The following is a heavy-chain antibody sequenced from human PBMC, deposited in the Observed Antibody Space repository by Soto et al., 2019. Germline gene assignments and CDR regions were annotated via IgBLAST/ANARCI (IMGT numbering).Heavy chain of an antibody. D-gene: IGHD1-1*01. CDR1: EFTVSSNY. CDR2: IYSGGST. V-gene: IGHV3-53*01. J-gene: IGHJ6*02. CDR3: ARVPPLERPVGYYYGMDV. Sequence: PGGSLSLSCAASEFTVSSNYMSWVRQAPGKGLEWVSVIYSGGSTYYADSVKGRFTISRDNSKNTLYLQMNSLRAEDTAVYYCARVPPLERPVGYYYGMDVWGQGTTVTVSS.